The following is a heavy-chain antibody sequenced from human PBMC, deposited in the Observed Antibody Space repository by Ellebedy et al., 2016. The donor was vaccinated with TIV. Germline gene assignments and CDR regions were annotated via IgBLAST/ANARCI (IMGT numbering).Heavy chain of an antibody. J-gene: IGHJ4*02. CDR3: VRDGSPRTADY. Sequence: GESLKISCAASGFSFSSYAMCWVRQAPGKGLEWISTISDSGSGTFFADSVKGRFTISRDNSKNTLYLEMHSLRAEDTAVYFCVRDGSPRTADYWGQGTLVTVSS. D-gene: IGHD3-10*01. V-gene: IGHV3-23*01. CDR2: ISDSGSGT. CDR1: GFSFSSYA.